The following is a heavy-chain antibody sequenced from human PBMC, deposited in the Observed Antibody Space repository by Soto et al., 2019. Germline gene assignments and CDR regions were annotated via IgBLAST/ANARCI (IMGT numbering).Heavy chain of an antibody. D-gene: IGHD6-13*01. J-gene: IGHJ4*02. CDR1: GFTFSSYA. Sequence: GGSLRLSCEASGFTFSSYAMCRVRQAPGEGVEWVSANSGRGGSTYYAVSVKVRFTISRGSSKSTLSLPTHSLRADDTSLTCCAKQAPDVNSWYLIPEYWGQGTLVHVPP. V-gene: IGHV3-23*01. CDR2: NSGRGGST. CDR3: AKQAPDVNSWYLIPEY.